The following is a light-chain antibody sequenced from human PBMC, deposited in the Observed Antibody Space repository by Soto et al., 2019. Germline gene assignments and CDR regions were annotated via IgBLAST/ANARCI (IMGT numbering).Light chain of an antibody. Sequence: EIVLTQSPGTLSLSPGERATLSCRASQSVSSSYLAWYQQKPGQAPRLLIYGASSRATDIPDRFSGSGSGTDFTLTISRLEPEDFAVYYCQQYNNWLGTFGQGTKVDIK. CDR1: QSVSSSY. CDR3: QQYNNWLGT. CDR2: GAS. V-gene: IGKV3-20*01. J-gene: IGKJ2*01.